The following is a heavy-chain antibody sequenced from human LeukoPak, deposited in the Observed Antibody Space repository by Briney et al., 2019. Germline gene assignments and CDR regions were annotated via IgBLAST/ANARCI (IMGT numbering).Heavy chain of an antibody. CDR2: INPSGGST. CDR1: GYTFTSYY. Sequence: GASVKVSCKASGYTFTSYYMHWVRQAPGQGLEWMGIINPSGGSTSYAQKFQGRVTMTRDTSTSTVYMELSSLRSEDRAVYYCARGRSITMIVVVPFDYWGQGTLVTVSS. CDR3: ARGRSITMIVVVPFDY. V-gene: IGHV1-46*01. D-gene: IGHD3-22*01. J-gene: IGHJ4*02.